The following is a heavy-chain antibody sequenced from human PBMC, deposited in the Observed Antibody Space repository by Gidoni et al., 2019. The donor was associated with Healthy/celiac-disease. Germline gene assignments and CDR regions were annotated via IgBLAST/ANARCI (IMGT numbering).Heavy chain of an antibody. CDR1: GFTFSSYW. Sequence: EVQLVESGGGLVQPGGSLRLSCAASGFTFSSYWMSWVRQAPGKGLEWVANIKQDGSEKYYVDSVKGRFTISRDNAKNSLYLQMNSLRAEDTAVYYCARDFHFGEFNWFDPWGQGTLVTVSS. J-gene: IGHJ5*02. CDR3: ARDFHFGEFNWFDP. CDR2: IKQDGSEK. D-gene: IGHD3-10*01. V-gene: IGHV3-7*01.